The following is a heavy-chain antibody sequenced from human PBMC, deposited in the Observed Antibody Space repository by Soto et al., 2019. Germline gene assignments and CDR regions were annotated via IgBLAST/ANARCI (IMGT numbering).Heavy chain of an antibody. CDR2: MNPNSGNT. CDR1: GYTFTSYD. Sequence: QVQLVQSGAEVKKPGASVKVSCKASGYTFTSYDINWVRQATGQGLEWMGWMNPNSGNTGYAQKFQGRVTMTRNTTISTAYMQLSSLRAEAAAVYYGAREKAYGIDVWGQGTTVTVSS. V-gene: IGHV1-8*01. J-gene: IGHJ6*02. CDR3: AREKAYGIDV.